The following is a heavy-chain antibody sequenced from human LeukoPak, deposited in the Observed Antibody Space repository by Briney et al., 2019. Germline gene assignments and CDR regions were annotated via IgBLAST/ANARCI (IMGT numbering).Heavy chain of an antibody. D-gene: IGHD4-17*01. CDR1: GYTFTAYY. Sequence: ASVKVSCKASGYTFTAYYIHWVRQAPGQGLEWMGYINPKTGGTIYAQNLQGRVTMTRDTSINTAYMDLSSLRSEDTAVYYCATEVVGYGDVHYFDSWGQGTLVTVSS. CDR2: INPKTGGT. V-gene: IGHV1-2*02. J-gene: IGHJ4*02. CDR3: ATEVVGYGDVHYFDS.